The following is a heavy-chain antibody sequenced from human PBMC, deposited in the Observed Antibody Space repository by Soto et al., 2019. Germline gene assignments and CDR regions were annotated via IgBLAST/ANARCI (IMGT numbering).Heavy chain of an antibody. V-gene: IGHV3-23*01. CDR3: AKIVAVAVPYYYYGMDV. D-gene: IGHD3-16*02. Sequence: TGGSLRLSCAASGFTFSSYAMSWVRQAPGKGLEWVSAISGSGGSTYYADSVKGRFTISRDNSKNTLYLQMNSLRAEDTAVYYCAKIVAVAVPYYYYGMDVWGQGTTVTVSS. J-gene: IGHJ6*02. CDR1: GFTFSSYA. CDR2: ISGSGGST.